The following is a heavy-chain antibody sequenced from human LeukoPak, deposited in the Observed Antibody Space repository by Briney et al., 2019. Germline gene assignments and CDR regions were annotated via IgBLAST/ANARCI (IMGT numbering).Heavy chain of an antibody. Sequence: GGSLRLSCTASGFTFSDYSMNWVRQAPGKGLEWVSYISRSSNTVYYTDSVRGRFTISRANAKNSLYLQMNSLRAEDTAVYYCARDRRDYYYYGLDVWGQGTTVTVPS. J-gene: IGHJ6*02. V-gene: IGHV3-48*04. CDR1: GFTFSDYS. CDR3: ARDRRDYYYYGLDV. CDR2: ISRSSNTV.